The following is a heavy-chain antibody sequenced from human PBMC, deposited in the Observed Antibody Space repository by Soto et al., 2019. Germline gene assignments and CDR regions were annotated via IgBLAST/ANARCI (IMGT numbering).Heavy chain of an antibody. CDR2: ILSKAGNYAT. Sequence: EVQLVESGGGLVQPGGSLKLSCAASGFIYSGSAVHWVRQASGKGLEWVGRILSKAGNYATAYPASMKGRFTISRDDSENTAFLQMHRLKTEDTAVYYCTRGGSPYYYDYCGQGTLLAVSS. V-gene: IGHV3-73*01. J-gene: IGHJ4*02. CDR1: GFIYSGSA. CDR3: TRGGSPYYYDY.